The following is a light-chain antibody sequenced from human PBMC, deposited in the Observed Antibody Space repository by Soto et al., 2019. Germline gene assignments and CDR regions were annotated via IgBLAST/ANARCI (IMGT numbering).Light chain of an antibody. Sequence: DIQLTQSPSFLSASVGGRVTITCRASQAISSHLAWYQQKPGKAPNLLIYGASTLQSGVPSRFSGSGSGTQFTLTISSLQPEDFATYYCQQYNHYPRPFGQGTRLEIK. CDR2: GAS. CDR1: QAISSH. CDR3: QQYNHYPRP. J-gene: IGKJ2*01. V-gene: IGKV1-9*01.